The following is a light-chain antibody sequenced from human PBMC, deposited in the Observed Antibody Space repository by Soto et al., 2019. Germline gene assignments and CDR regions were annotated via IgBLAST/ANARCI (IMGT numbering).Light chain of an antibody. CDR3: SSYAHGSIYV. Sequence: QSVLTQPASVSGSPGQSITISCPGGRSDGGAYNYVSWYLQHPGKAPTLLIYGVGNRPSGVSARFSGSKSGDTASLTISGLQAEDEADYYCSSYAHGSIYVFGTGTKVTVL. J-gene: IGLJ1*01. CDR2: GVG. CDR1: RSDGGAYNY. V-gene: IGLV2-14*01.